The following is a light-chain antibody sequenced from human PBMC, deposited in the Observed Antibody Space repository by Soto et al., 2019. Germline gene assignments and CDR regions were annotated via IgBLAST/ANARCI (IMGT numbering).Light chain of an antibody. Sequence: DIQLTQSPSFLSASVGDRVTITCRASQGISSYLAWYQQKPGKAPKLLIYAASTLQSGVPSRFSGSGSGTEFTLTISSLQPEDFATYYCQHLNSYPLTFGGGTKAEIK. CDR1: QGISSY. CDR3: QHLNSYPLT. J-gene: IGKJ4*01. V-gene: IGKV1-9*01. CDR2: AAS.